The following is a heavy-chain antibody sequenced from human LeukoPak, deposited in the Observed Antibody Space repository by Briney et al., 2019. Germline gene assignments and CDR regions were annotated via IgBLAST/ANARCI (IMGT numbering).Heavy chain of an antibody. Sequence: GASVKVSCKASGYTFTGYYMHWVRQAPGQGLEWMGWINPNSGGTNYAQKFQGRVTMTRDTCISTAYMELSRLRSDDTAVYYCAIRMQLWSEFDPWGQGTLVTVSS. CDR3: AIRMQLWSEFDP. CDR1: GYTFTGYY. V-gene: IGHV1-2*02. CDR2: INPNSGGT. J-gene: IGHJ5*02. D-gene: IGHD5-18*01.